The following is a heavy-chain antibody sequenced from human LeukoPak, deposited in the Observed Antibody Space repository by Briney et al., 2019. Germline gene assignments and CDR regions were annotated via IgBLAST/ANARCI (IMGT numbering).Heavy chain of an antibody. V-gene: IGHV4-34*01. J-gene: IGHJ4*02. D-gene: IGHD3-3*01. Sequence: PSETLSLTCAVYGGSFSNYYLSWIRQPPGKGLEWIGEINRSGSTTYNPSLKSRVTISIDTSKNQVSLKLSSVTAADMAVYYCANSAADYDFWSAQSVQRYYFDSWGQGTLVTVPS. CDR2: INRSGST. CDR1: GGSFSNYY. CDR3: ANSAADYDFWSAQSVQRYYFDS.